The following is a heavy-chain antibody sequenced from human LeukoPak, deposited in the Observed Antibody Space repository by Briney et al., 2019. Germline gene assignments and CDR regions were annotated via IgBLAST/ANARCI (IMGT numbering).Heavy chain of an antibody. Sequence: SETLSLTCTVSGGSIRNYYWSWIRQPPGKGLEWIGYIYYSGSTNYNPSLKSRVIMSVDTSKNQFSLKLSSVTAADTAVYYCARVMIRGIVGWAPFELSNWFDPWGQGTLVTVSS. J-gene: IGHJ5*02. V-gene: IGHV4-59*12. D-gene: IGHD3-10*01. CDR3: ARVMIRGIVGWAPFELSNWFDP. CDR1: GGSIRNYY. CDR2: IYYSGST.